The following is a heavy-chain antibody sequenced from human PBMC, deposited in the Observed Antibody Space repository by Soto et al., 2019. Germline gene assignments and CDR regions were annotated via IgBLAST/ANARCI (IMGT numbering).Heavy chain of an antibody. CDR3: ARGTYSSGWYPDYFDY. Sequence: EVQLVQSGGGLVQPGGSLRLSCAASGFTFSSYWMSWVRQAPGKGLEWVANIKQDGSETYYVDSLKGRFSISRDNAKNSLYLQMNSLRAEDMAVYYCARGTYSSGWYPDYFDYWGQGTPVTVSS. J-gene: IGHJ4*02. D-gene: IGHD6-19*01. CDR1: GFTFSSYW. CDR2: IKQDGSET. V-gene: IGHV3-7*03.